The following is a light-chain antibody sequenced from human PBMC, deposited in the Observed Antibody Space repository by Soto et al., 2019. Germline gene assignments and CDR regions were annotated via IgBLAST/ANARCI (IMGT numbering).Light chain of an antibody. CDR2: KAS. J-gene: IGKJ5*01. CDR3: QQYNSYSIT. V-gene: IGKV1-5*03. CDR1: QSISSW. Sequence: DIQMTQSPSTLSASVGDRVTITCRASQSISSWLAWYQQKPGKAPKLLIYKASSVESGVPSRFSSSGSGTEFTLTISSLQPDDFATYYCQQYNSYSITFGQGTRLEIK.